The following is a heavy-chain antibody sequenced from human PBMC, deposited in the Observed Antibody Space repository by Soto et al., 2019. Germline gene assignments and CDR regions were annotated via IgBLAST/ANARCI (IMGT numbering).Heavy chain of an antibody. D-gene: IGHD3-10*01. CDR3: AREARGKSRVYYYYGMDV. Sequence: QVQLVQSGAEVKKPGASVKVSCKASGYTFTTYGISWVRQAPGQGLEWRGWISAYNGDTNYAQNLQGRVTMTTDTSTTTPYMELRSLRSDDTAVYYCAREARGKSRVYYYYGMDVWGQGTKVTVSS. CDR2: ISAYNGDT. J-gene: IGHJ6*02. V-gene: IGHV1-18*01. CDR1: GYTFTTYG.